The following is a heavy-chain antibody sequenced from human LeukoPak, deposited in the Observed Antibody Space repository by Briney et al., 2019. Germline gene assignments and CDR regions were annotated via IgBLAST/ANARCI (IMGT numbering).Heavy chain of an antibody. CDR3: ARENILTGCFDY. V-gene: IGHV4-38-2*02. D-gene: IGHD3-9*01. Sequence: PSETLSLTCVVSGYSISSGYHWGWIRQPPGKGLEWIGSVYRSGSTYYNPSLKSRVTISVDTSKNQISLKVRSVTAADTAVYYCARENILTGCFDYWGQGTLVTVSS. J-gene: IGHJ4*02. CDR2: VYRSGST. CDR1: GYSISSGYH.